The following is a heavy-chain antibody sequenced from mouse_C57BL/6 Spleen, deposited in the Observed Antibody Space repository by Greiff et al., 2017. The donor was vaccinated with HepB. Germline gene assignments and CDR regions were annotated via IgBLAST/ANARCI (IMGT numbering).Heavy chain of an antibody. CDR2: ISYDGSN. V-gene: IGHV3-6*01. CDR3: ARTGLGPAY. J-gene: IGHJ3*01. CDR1: GYSITSGYY. Sequence: DVKLQESGPGLVKPSQSLSLTCSVTGYSITSGYYWNWIRQFPGNKLEWMGYISYDGSNNYNPSLKNRISITRDTSKNQFFLKLNSVTTEDTATYYCARTGLGPAYWGQGTLVTVSA. D-gene: IGHD4-1*01.